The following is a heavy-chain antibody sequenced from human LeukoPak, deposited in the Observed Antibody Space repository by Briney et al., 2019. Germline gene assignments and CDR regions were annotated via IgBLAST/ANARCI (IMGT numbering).Heavy chain of an antibody. CDR2: IXXXGTT. CDR3: ARIRXTGDLSAPDDFDI. D-gene: IGHD7-27*01. J-gene: IGHJ3*02. CDR1: GXSFXDXX. Sequence: SETLSLTCAVYGXSFXDXXXSXXXXPPXXXXXWXGEIXXXGTTNYNPSLKXRVTISVDTSKNQFSLKMRSMTAADTAVYYCARIRXTGDLSAPDDFDIWGQGTMVTVSS. V-gene: IGHV4-34*01.